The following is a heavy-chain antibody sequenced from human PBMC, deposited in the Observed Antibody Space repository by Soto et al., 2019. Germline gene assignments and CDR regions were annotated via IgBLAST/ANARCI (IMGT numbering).Heavy chain of an antibody. D-gene: IGHD1-1*01. CDR2: ISGSDGTA. V-gene: IGHV3-23*01. CDR3: AKGRGQNWSFDY. CDR1: GFTFSSYA. J-gene: IGHJ4*02. Sequence: EVQLLESGGGSVQPGGSLRLSCAATGFTFSSYAMHWVRRPPGKGLEWVSSISGSDGTAYYADSVKGRISISRDNLVNTLYLQMNSLRAEDTAVYYCAKGRGQNWSFDYWGQGTLVTVSP.